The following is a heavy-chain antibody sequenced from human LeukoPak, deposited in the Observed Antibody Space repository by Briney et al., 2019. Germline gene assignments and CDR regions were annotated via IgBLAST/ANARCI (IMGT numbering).Heavy chain of an antibody. Sequence: GGSLRLSCAASGFSSGSYGMSWVRQAPGKGLEWVSAIGPGGNTYYADSVKGRFTISRDNSKNTVYLQMNSLRAEDTEDTAVYYCAKGGGGYLDYWGQGALVIVSS. J-gene: IGHJ4*02. V-gene: IGHV3-23*01. D-gene: IGHD3-10*01. CDR3: AKGGGGYLDY. CDR1: GFSSGSYG. CDR2: IGPGGNT.